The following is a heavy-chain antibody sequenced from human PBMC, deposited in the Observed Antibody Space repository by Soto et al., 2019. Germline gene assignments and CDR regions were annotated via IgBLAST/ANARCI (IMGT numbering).Heavy chain of an antibody. V-gene: IGHV3-48*02. CDR3: ARVGFDFWSGPPEPNY. Sequence: EVQLVESGGGLVQPGGSLRLSCAASGFTFSSYSMNWVRQAPGKGLEWVSYISSSSSTIYYADSVKGRFTISRDNAKNSLYLQMNSLRDEDTAVYYCARVGFDFWSGPPEPNYWCQGTLVTVSS. CDR1: GFTFSSYS. D-gene: IGHD3-3*01. CDR2: ISSSSSTI. J-gene: IGHJ4*02.